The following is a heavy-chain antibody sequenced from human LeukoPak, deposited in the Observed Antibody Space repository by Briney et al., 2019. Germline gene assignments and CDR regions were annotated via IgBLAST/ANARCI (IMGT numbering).Heavy chain of an antibody. D-gene: IGHD5-18*01. CDR2: IKSKTEGWTT. CDR1: GFTFSNAG. CDR3: TTRRYSYGYSFDY. J-gene: IGHJ4*02. Sequence: PRGSLRLSCAASGFTFSNAGMSWVRQAPGKGLEWVGRIKSKTEGWTTDYAAHVKGRFTISRDDSKNTLYLQMNSLKTEDTAVYYCTTRRYSYGYSFDYWGQGTLVTVSS. V-gene: IGHV3-15*01.